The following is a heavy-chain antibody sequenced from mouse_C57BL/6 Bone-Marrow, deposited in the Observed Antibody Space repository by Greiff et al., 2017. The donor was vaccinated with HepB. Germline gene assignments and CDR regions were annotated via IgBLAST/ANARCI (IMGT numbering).Heavy chain of an antibody. CDR2: INPGSGGT. V-gene: IGHV1-54*01. CDR1: GYAFTNYL. Sequence: VQRVESGAELVRPGTSVKVSCKASGYAFTNYLIEWVKQRPGQGLEWIGVINPGSGGTNYNEKFKGKATLTADKSSSTAYMQLSSLTSEDSAVYFCARGSYYYGSSDAMDYWGQGTSVTVSS. J-gene: IGHJ4*01. CDR3: ARGSYYYGSSDAMDY. D-gene: IGHD1-1*01.